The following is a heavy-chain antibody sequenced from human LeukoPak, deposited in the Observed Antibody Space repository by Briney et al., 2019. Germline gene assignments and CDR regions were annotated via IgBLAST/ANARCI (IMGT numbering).Heavy chain of an antibody. CDR1: GFTFSSYE. V-gene: IGHV3-48*03. CDR3: ARDWFHAIDY. Sequence: GGSLRLSCAASGFTFSSYEMNWVRQAPGKGLEWVSYISSSGSTICYADSVKGRFTISRDNAKNTLYLQMNSLRAEDTAVYYCARDWFHAIDYWGQGTLVTVSS. D-gene: IGHD2/OR15-2a*01. J-gene: IGHJ4*02. CDR2: ISSSGSTI.